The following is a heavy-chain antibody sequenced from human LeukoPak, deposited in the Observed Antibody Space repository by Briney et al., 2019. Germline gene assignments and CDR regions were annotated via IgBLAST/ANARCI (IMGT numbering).Heavy chain of an antibody. CDR3: AVPGPYTEYFQH. Sequence: GASATVSFKASGYTFTGYYMHWVRQAPGQGLAWMGWINPNSGGTNYAQKFQGRVTMTRDTSISTAYMELTRLRSDDTAVYYCAVPGPYTEYFQHWGQGTLVTVSS. V-gene: IGHV1-2*02. D-gene: IGHD3-10*01. CDR1: GYTFTGYY. CDR2: INPNSGGT. J-gene: IGHJ1*01.